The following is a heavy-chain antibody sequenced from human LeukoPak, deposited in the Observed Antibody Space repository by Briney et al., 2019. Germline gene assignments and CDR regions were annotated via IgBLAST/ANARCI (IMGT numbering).Heavy chain of an antibody. CDR1: GFTFSSYS. Sequence: GGSLRLSCAASGFTFSSYSMNWVRQAPGKGLEWVSSISGSSSYRYFADSVKGRFTISRDNAKNSLYLQMNSLRAEDTAVYYCARPLAGGGYFDYWGQGTLVTVSS. V-gene: IGHV3-21*01. D-gene: IGHD1-1*01. CDR2: ISGSSSYR. CDR3: ARPLAGGGYFDY. J-gene: IGHJ4*02.